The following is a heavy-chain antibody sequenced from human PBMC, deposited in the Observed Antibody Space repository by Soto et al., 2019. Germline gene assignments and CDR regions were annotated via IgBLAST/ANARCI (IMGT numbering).Heavy chain of an antibody. J-gene: IGHJ4*02. CDR2: ISRDGTNK. CDR1: GFTFSRYA. V-gene: IGHV3-30*04. CDR3: ARSRSGAVADSFDF. Sequence: QVQVVESGGGVVQPGRSLRLSCAASGFTFSRYAIHWVRQAPGMGLEWVAVISRDGTNKYYVDSVKGRFTISRDNSRNTLYLQMNSLRHEDAAVYYCARSRSGAVADSFDFWGQGTLVTVSS. D-gene: IGHD3-10*01.